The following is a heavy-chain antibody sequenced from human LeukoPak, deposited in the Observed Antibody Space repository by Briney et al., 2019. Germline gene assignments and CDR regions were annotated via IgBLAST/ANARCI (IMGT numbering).Heavy chain of an antibody. CDR3: ARHQEGPTGNFDY. J-gene: IGHJ4*02. CDR1: GGSISSSSYY. V-gene: IGHV4-39*01. D-gene: IGHD1-1*01. CDR2: IYYSGST. Sequence: SETLSLTCIVSGGSISSSSYYWGWIRQPPGKGLEWIGSIYYSGSTYYNPSLKSRVTISVDTSKNQFSLKLSSVTAADTAVYYCARHQEGPTGNFDYWGQGTLVTVSS.